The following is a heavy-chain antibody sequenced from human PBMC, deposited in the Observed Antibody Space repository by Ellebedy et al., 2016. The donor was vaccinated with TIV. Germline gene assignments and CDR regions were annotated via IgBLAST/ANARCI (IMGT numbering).Heavy chain of an antibody. CDR2: INHSGST. CDR1: GGSFSGYY. CDR3: ARKGSSMVRGAKHWFDP. D-gene: IGHD3-10*01. Sequence: MPSETLSLTCAVYGGSFSGYYWSWIRQPPGQGLEWIGEINHSGSTNYNPSLKSRVILSVDSSKSQFSLKLSYVTAADTAVYFCARKGSSMVRGAKHWFDPWGQGTLVTVSS. V-gene: IGHV4-34*01. J-gene: IGHJ5*02.